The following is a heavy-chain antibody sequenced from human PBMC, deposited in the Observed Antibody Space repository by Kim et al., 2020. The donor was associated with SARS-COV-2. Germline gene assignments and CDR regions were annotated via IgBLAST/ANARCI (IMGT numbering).Heavy chain of an antibody. V-gene: IGHV3-33*01. CDR1: GFIFSSYG. Sequence: GGSLRLSCAASGFIFSSYGMHWVRQAPGKGLEWVAVIWYDGSNKYYADSVKGRFTISRDNSKNTLYLQMNSLRAEDTAVDYCARSGSGNGMDVWGQGTTVTVSS. CDR2: IWYDGSNK. D-gene: IGHD3-10*01. J-gene: IGHJ6*02. CDR3: ARSGSGNGMDV.